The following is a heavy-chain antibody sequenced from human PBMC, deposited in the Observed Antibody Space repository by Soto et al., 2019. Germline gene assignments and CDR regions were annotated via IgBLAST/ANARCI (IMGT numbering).Heavy chain of an antibody. J-gene: IGHJ6*02. CDR3: AAGYYDSSGYSGFSYYYGMDV. CDR2: IVVGSGNT. D-gene: IGHD3-22*01. V-gene: IGHV1-58*01. CDR1: GFTFTSSS. Sequence: SVKVSCKASGFTFTSSSLQWVRQARGQRLEWIGWIVVGSGNTNYAQKFQERVTITRDMSASTAYMELSSLRSEDTAVYYCAAGYYDSSGYSGFSYYYGMDVWGQGTTVTVSS.